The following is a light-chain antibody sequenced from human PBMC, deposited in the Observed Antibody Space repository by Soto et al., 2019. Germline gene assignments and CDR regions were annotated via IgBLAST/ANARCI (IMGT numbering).Light chain of an antibody. CDR3: CSYGGSRAV. CDR2: EVS. J-gene: IGLJ7*01. CDR1: SSDVGSHNL. V-gene: IGLV2-23*02. Sequence: QSALTQPASVSGSPGQSITISCTGTSSDVGSHNLVSWYQQHPGQAPKLMIYEVSKRPLGVSARFSASKSGNTASLTISGIQAEDEADYYCCSYGGSRAVFGGGTKLTVL.